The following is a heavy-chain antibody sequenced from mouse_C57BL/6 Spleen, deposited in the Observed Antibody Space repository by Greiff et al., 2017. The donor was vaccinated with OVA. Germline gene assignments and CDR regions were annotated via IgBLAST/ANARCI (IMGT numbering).Heavy chain of an antibody. Sequence: VHVKQSGPVLVKPGASVKMSCKASGYTFTDYYMNWVKQSHGKSLEWIGVINPYNGGTSYNQKFKGKATLTVDKSSSTAYMELNSLTSEDSAVYYCARGRDWYFDVWGTGTTVTVSS. J-gene: IGHJ1*03. V-gene: IGHV1-19*01. CDR2: INPYNGGT. CDR3: ARGRDWYFDV. CDR1: GYTFTDYY.